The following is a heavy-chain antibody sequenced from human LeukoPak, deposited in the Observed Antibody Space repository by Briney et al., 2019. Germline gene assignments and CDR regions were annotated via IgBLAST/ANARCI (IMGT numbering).Heavy chain of an antibody. J-gene: IGHJ1*01. D-gene: IGHD5-18*01. V-gene: IGHV3-23*01. CDR1: GFTFSSYA. Sequence: PGGSLRLSCAASGFTFSSYAMSWVRQAPGKGLEWVSAISGSGGSTYYADSVKGRFTIFRDNSKNTLYLQMNSLRAEDTAVYYCAKVLQPFLEYFQHWGQGTLVTVSS. CDR2: ISGSGGST. CDR3: AKVLQPFLEYFQH.